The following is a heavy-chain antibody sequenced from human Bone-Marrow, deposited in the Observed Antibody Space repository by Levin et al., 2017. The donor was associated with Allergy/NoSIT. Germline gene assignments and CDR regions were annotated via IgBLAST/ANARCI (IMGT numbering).Heavy chain of an antibody. CDR2: ISSTTSTI. CDR3: ARDYYGDDVFDY. V-gene: IGHV3-48*02. CDR1: GFTFTTYS. Sequence: GGSLRLSCAASGFTFTTYSMNWVRQAPGKGLEWVSYISSTTSTIDYADSVKGRFTISRDNAKNSLYLQMNSLRDEDTAVYYCARDYYGDDVFDYWGQGSLVTVSS. D-gene: IGHD4-17*01. J-gene: IGHJ4*02.